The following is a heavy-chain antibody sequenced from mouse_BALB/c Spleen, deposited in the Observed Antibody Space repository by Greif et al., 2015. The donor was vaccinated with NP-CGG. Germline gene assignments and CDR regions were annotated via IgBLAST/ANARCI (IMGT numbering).Heavy chain of an antibody. D-gene: IGHD2-12*01. CDR2: IRNKANGYTT. J-gene: IGHJ3*01. CDR3: AYDAY. Sequence: EVKVEESGGGLVQPGGSLRLSCATSGFTFTDYYMSWVRQPPGKALEWLGFIRNKANGYTTEYSASVKGRFTISRDNSQSILYLQMNTLRAEDSATYYCAYDAYWGQGTLVTVSA. CDR1: GFTFTDYY. V-gene: IGHV7-3*02.